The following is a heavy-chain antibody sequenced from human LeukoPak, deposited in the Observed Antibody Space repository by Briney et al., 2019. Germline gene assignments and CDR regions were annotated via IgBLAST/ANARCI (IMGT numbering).Heavy chain of an antibody. CDR2: INSDGSRT. J-gene: IGHJ4*02. D-gene: IGHD3-10*01. CDR1: GFTFSSYW. V-gene: IGHV3-74*01. Sequence: GGSLRLSCAASGFTFSSYWMYWVRQAPGKGLVWVSRINSDGSRTSYADSVKGRFTISRDNAKNTLYLQMNSLRAEDTAVYYCARGPMVRTNLFDYWGQGTLVTVSS. CDR3: ARGPMVRTNLFDY.